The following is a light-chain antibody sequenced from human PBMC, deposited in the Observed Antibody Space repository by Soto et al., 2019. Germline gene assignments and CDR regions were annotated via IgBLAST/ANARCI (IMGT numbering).Light chain of an antibody. CDR2: KAS. CDR3: MQGTHWPPYT. Sequence: DVVMTQSPPSLPVTLGQPASISCRSSLTLVYSDGNDYLTWFHQRPGQSPRRLIYKASHRDSGVPDRISGSGSGTDFTLKISRVEAEDVGVYYCMQGTHWPPYTFGQGTKLEIK. V-gene: IGKV2-30*01. J-gene: IGKJ2*01. CDR1: LTLVYSDGNDY.